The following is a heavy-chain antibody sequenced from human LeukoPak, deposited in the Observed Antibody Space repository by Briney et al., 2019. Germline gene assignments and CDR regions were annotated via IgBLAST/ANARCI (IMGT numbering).Heavy chain of an antibody. J-gene: IGHJ6*03. CDR1: GGSISSSSYY. V-gene: IGHV4-39*07. Sequence: SETLSLTCTVSGGSISSSSYYWGWIRQPPGKGLEWIGSIYYSGSTYYNPSLKSRVTISVDTSKNQFSLKLSSVTAADTAVYYCARGLSSSWYLYMDVWGKGTTVTVSS. CDR3: ARGLSSSWYLYMDV. D-gene: IGHD6-13*01. CDR2: IYYSGST.